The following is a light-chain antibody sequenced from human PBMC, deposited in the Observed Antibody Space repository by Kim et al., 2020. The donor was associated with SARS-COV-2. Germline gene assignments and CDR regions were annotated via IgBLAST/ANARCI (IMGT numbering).Light chain of an antibody. J-gene: IGLJ1*01. V-gene: IGLV2-14*01. Sequence: QSALTQPVSVSGSPGQSITISCTGTTSDFGGYNYVSWYQQHPGKAPKLMIYEVSNRPSGVSNRFSGSKSGNTASLTISGLQAEDEADYYCSSYTSTSTLVFGTGTKVTVL. CDR1: TSDFGGYNY. CDR2: EVS. CDR3: SSYTSTSTLV.